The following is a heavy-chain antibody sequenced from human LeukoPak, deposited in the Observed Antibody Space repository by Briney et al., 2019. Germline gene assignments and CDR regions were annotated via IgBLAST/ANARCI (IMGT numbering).Heavy chain of an antibody. Sequence: SETLSLTCAVSGGSISSSNWWSWVRQPPGKGLEWIGEIYHSGSTNYNPSLKSRVTISVDKSKSQFSLKLSSVTAADTAVYYCASSSGDYYDFWSGYLAHYYYGMDVWGQGTTVTVSS. CDR3: ASSSGDYYDFWSGYLAHYYYGMDV. D-gene: IGHD3-3*01. V-gene: IGHV4-4*02. CDR2: IYHSGST. CDR1: GGSISSSNW. J-gene: IGHJ6*02.